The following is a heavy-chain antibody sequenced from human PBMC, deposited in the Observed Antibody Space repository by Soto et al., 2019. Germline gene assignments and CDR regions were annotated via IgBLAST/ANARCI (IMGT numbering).Heavy chain of an antibody. Sequence: GGSLRLSCVVSGFTRSDHDMDWVRQAPGKGLEWVGRTKRKVESYTKEYAASVKGRFTISRHDSENSLSLQMDSLKTEDTAVYYCLAFLSGRPYWGQGTLVTVSS. CDR3: LAFLSGRPY. D-gene: IGHD1-1*01. V-gene: IGHV3-72*01. J-gene: IGHJ4*02. CDR2: TKRKVESYTK. CDR1: GFTRSDHD.